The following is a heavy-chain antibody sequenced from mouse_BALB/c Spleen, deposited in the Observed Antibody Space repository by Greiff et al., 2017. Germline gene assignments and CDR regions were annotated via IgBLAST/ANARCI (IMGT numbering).Heavy chain of an antibody. J-gene: IGHJ3*01. CDR2: ISSGGST. V-gene: IGHV5-6-5*01. CDR3: AREEGLRDWFAY. Sequence: EVKLVESGGGLVKPGGSLKLSCAASGFTFSSYAMSWVRQTPEKRLEWVASISSGGSTYYPDSVKGRFTISRDNARNILYLQMSSLRSEDTAMYYCAREEGLRDWFAYWGQGTLVTVSA. D-gene: IGHD2-4*01. CDR1: GFTFSSYA.